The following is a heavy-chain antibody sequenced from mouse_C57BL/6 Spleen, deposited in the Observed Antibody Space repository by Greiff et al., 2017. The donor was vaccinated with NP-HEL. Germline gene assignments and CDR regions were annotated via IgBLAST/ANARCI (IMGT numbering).Heavy chain of an antibody. D-gene: IGHD2-4*01. CDR1: GYTFTSYW. J-gene: IGHJ3*01. Sequence: QVQLKQSGAELVMPGASVKLSCKASGYTFTSYWMHWVKQRPGQGLEWIGEIDPSDSYTNYNQKFKGKSTLTVDKSSRTANMQLSSLTSEDSAVYYCARQGYYDYEGFAYWGQRTLVTVSA. CDR2: IDPSDSYT. CDR3: ARQGYYDYEGFAY. V-gene: IGHV1-69*01.